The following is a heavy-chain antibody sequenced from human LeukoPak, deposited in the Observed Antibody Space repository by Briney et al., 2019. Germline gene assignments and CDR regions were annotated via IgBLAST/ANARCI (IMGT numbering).Heavy chain of an antibody. CDR3: AKSPSIAAAGSLFDY. V-gene: IGHV3-23*01. Sequence: GGSLRLSCAASGFTFSSSAMSWVRQAPGKGLEWVSAISGSGGTTYYADSVKGRFTISRDNSKNTLFLQMNSLRAEDTAVYYCAKSPSIAAAGSLFDYWGQGTLVTVSS. CDR2: ISGSGGTT. J-gene: IGHJ4*02. D-gene: IGHD6-13*01. CDR1: GFTFSSSA.